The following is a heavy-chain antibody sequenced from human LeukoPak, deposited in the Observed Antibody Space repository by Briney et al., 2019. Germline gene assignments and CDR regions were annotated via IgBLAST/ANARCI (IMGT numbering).Heavy chain of an antibody. CDR2: IKSKTDGGTT. J-gene: IGHJ4*02. D-gene: IGHD2-15*01. V-gene: IGHV3-15*01. CDR3: TTGPTRYCSGGSCYSGSAFVDY. Sequence: WIRQPPGKGLEWVGRIKSKTDGGTTDYAAPVKGRFTISRDDSKNTLYLQMNSLKTEDTAVYYCTTGPTRYCSGGSCYSGSAFVDYWGQGTLVTVSS.